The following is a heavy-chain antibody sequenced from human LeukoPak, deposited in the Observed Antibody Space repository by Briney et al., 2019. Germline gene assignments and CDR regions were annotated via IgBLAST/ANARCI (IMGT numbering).Heavy chain of an antibody. CDR1: GYSISSGYY. Sequence: SETLSLTCAVSGYSISSGYYWGWIRQPPGKGLEWIGSIYHSGSTYCNPSLKSRVTISVDTSKDQFSLKLSSVTAADTAVYYCARGMRGYSGYFYYYYMDVWGKGTTVTVSS. CDR3: ARGMRGYSGYFYYYYMDV. CDR2: IYHSGST. D-gene: IGHD5-12*01. V-gene: IGHV4-38-2*01. J-gene: IGHJ6*03.